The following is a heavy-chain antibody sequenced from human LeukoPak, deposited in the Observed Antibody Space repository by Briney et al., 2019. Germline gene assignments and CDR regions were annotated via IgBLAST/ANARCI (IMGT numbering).Heavy chain of an antibody. CDR3: ARQRGVGALDM. CDR2: IYSGGST. CDR1: GFTVSSNY. J-gene: IGHJ3*02. V-gene: IGHV3-53*01. Sequence: GGSLRLSCAASGFTVSSNYMSWVRQAPGKGLEWVSVIYSGGSTYYADSVKGRFTISRDNSKNTLYLQMNSLRAEDTAVYYCARQRGVGALDMWGQGTLATVSS.